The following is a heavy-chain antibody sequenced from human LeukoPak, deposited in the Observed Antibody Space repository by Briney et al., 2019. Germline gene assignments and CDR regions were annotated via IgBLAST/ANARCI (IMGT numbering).Heavy chain of an antibody. D-gene: IGHD5-12*01. CDR1: GYTFSGYF. Sequence: ASVKVSCKASGYTFSGYFMHWVRQAPGQGLEWMGWINPNSGGTNYAQKFQGRVTMTRDTSISTAYMELSRLRSDDTAVYYCARGRYSGYDPNFDYWGQGTLVTVSS. J-gene: IGHJ4*02. V-gene: IGHV1-2*02. CDR2: INPNSGGT. CDR3: ARGRYSGYDPNFDY.